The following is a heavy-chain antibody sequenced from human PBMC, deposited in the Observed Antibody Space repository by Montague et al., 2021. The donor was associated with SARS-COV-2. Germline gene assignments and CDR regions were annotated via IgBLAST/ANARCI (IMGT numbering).Heavy chain of an antibody. CDR1: GFTFSSYA. V-gene: IGHV3-23*01. J-gene: IGHJ4*02. CDR3: RVGNYYDSISDY. Sequence: SLRLSCAASGFTFSSYAMSWVRQAPGKGLEWVSAISGSGGSTYYADSVKGRFTISRDNSKNTLYLQMNSLSAEDTAVYYCRVGNYYDSISDYWGQGTLVTVSS. D-gene: IGHD3-22*01. CDR2: ISGSGGST.